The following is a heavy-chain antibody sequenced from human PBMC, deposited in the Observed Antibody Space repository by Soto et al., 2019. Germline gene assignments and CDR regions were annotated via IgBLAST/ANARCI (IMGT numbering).Heavy chain of an antibody. CDR1: GGSISSSSYY. CDR3: ARRLYYDSSGFEGGGMDV. CDR2: IYYSGST. V-gene: IGHV4-39*01. D-gene: IGHD3-22*01. J-gene: IGHJ6*02. Sequence: QLQLQESGPGLVKPSETLSLTCTVSGGSISSSSYYWGWIRQPPGKGLEWIGSIYYSGSTYYNPSLKSRVTISVDTYKNQFSLKLSSVTAADTAVYYCARRLYYDSSGFEGGGMDVWGQGTTVTVSS.